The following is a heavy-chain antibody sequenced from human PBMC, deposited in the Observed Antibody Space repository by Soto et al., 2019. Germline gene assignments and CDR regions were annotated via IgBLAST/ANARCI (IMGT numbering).Heavy chain of an antibody. CDR3: ARGSSTKYYYMDV. CDR1: GGSFSGYY. Sequence: QVQLQQWGAGLLKPSETLSLTCAVYGGSFSGYYWSWIRQPPGKGLEWIGEINHSGSTTYNPSLKGRVTISVDMSKNQFSLKLSSVTAADTAVYYCARGSSTKYYYMDVWGKGTTVTVSS. CDR2: INHSGST. V-gene: IGHV4-34*01. J-gene: IGHJ6*03. D-gene: IGHD2-2*01.